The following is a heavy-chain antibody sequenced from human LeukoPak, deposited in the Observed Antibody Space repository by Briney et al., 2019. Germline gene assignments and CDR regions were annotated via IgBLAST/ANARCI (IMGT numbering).Heavy chain of an antibody. V-gene: IGHV1-69*05. CDR3: ARAARLNYYYMDV. CDR1: GGTFSSYA. Sequence: SVKVSCKASGGTFSSYAISWVRQAPGQGLEWMGRIIPIFGTANYAQKFQGRVTITTDESTSTAYMELSSLRSEDTAVYYCARAARLNYYYMDVWGKGTTVNVSS. CDR2: IIPIFGTA. D-gene: IGHD6-6*01. J-gene: IGHJ6*03.